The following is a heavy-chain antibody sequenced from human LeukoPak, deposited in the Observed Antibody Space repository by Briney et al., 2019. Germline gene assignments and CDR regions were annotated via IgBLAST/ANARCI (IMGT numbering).Heavy chain of an antibody. Sequence: PGGSLRLSCAASGFTFDDFALTWVRQSPEKGLEWVSGINWDGTATGYADSVKGRFTISRDNAKNSLYLQMSSLRAEDSALYYCTRGGFGAHYYYYMDVWGKGTTVTVSS. CDR3: TRGGFGAHYYYYMDV. CDR1: GFTFDDFA. CDR2: INWDGTAT. D-gene: IGHD3-16*01. J-gene: IGHJ6*03. V-gene: IGHV3-20*04.